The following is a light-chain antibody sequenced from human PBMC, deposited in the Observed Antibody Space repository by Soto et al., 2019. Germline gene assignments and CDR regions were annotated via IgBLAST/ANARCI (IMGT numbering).Light chain of an antibody. Sequence: EIVLTQSPGTLSLSPGERATLSCRASQSVSSRYLAWYQQKPGQAPRLLIYGASSRANGIPDRFSASGSGTDLTLTLSRLEPEDFALYDCQQYGSSPTITFGQGTRLEIK. J-gene: IGKJ5*01. CDR1: QSVSSRY. CDR3: QQYGSSPTIT. CDR2: GAS. V-gene: IGKV3-20*01.